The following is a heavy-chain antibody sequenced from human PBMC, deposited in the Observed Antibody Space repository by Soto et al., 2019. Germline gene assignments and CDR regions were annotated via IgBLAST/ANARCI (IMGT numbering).Heavy chain of an antibody. V-gene: IGHV1-69*02. D-gene: IGHD5-12*01. CDR1: GGTFSSYT. CDR2: IIPILGIA. J-gene: IGHJ4*02. Sequence: QVQLVQSGAEVKKPGSSVKVSCKASGGTFSSYTISWVRQAPGQGLEWMGRIIPILGIANYAQKFQGRVRITADKSTSTAYMELSSLRSEDTAVYYCASTNSGYDYYFDYWGQGTLVTVSS. CDR3: ASTNSGYDYYFDY.